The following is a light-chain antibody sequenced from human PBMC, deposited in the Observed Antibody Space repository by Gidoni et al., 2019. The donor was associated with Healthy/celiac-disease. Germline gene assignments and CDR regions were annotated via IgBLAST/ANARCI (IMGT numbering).Light chain of an antibody. J-gene: IGKJ5*01. Sequence: DIQLTQSPSFLSASVGDRVTITCRASQDISSYLAWYQQKPGKVPKLLIYGASTLQSGVPSRFSGSGSGTEFNLTISSLQPGDVGTYYCQQLNSYPLITFXQXTRLEIK. CDR1: QDISSY. CDR2: GAS. CDR3: QQLNSYPLIT. V-gene: IGKV1-9*01.